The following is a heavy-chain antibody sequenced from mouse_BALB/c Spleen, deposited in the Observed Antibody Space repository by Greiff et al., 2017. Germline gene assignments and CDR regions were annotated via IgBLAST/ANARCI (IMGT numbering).Heavy chain of an antibody. Sequence: VQRVESGPGLVAPSQSLSITCTVSGFSLTDYGVSWIRQPPGKGLEWLGVIWGGGSTYYNSALKSRLSISKDNSKSQVFLKMNSLQTDDTAMYYCAKQKYGNYFAWFAYWGQGTLVTVSA. V-gene: IGHV2-6-5*01. D-gene: IGHD2-1*01. CDR3: AKQKYGNYFAWFAY. CDR1: GFSLTDYG. CDR2: IWGGGST. J-gene: IGHJ3*01.